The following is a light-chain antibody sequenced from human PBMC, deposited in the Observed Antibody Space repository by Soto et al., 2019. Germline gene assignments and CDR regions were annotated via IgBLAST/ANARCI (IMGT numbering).Light chain of an antibody. CDR3: SSYAGSNNWV. V-gene: IGLV2-8*01. CDR2: EVS. Sequence: QSALTQPPSASGSPGQSVTISCTGTSSDVGGYNSVSWYQQYPGKAPQLLIYEVSKRPSGVPDRFSGSKSGNTASLTVSGLQAEDEADDYCSSYAGSNNWVFGGGTKLTVL. J-gene: IGLJ3*02. CDR1: SSDVGGYNS.